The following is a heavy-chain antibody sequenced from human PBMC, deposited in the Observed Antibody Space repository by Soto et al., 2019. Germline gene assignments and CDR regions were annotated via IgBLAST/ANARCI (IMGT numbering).Heavy chain of an antibody. CDR2: IKHDGSEK. CDR3: ASGYFFDAFDI. V-gene: IGHV3-7*01. CDR1: GFTFSSYW. Sequence: GGSLRLSCAASGFTFSSYWMSWVRQAPGKGLEWVANIKHDGSEKYYVDSVKGRFTTSRDNAKNSLYLQMTSLRAEDTAVYYCASGYFFDAFDIWGQGTMVTVSS. J-gene: IGHJ3*02. D-gene: IGHD6-25*01.